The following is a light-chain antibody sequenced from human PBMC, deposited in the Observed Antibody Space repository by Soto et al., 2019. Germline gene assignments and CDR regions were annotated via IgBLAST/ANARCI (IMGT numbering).Light chain of an antibody. CDR1: SSDVGSYNV. J-gene: IGLJ1*01. CDR3: CSYAGSSTSLYV. CDR2: EGS. V-gene: IGLV2-23*01. Sequence: QSALTQPASVSGSPGQSITISCTGTSSDVGSYNVVSWYQQHPGKAPKLMIYEGSKRPSGVSNRFSGSKSGNTASLTISGLQAEDEADYYCCSYAGSSTSLYVFGTGTKLTVL.